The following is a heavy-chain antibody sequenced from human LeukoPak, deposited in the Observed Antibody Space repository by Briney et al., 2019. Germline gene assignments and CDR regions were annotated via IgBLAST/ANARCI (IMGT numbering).Heavy chain of an antibody. Sequence: GGSLRLSCAPPGFTLSHYAMSWVCEALGKGLECVSPSINGGDTHYADCVTGRFNISRDDSKNTLYLQMNNLKAEDTAVYHCVKDGWESWGQGTLVTVSS. D-gene: IGHD1-26*01. V-gene: IGHV3-23*01. CDR3: VKDGWES. CDR2: SINGGDT. CDR1: GFTLSHYA. J-gene: IGHJ4*02.